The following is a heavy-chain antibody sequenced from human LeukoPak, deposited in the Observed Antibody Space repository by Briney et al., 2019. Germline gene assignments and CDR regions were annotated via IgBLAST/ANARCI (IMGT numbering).Heavy chain of an antibody. CDR3: ASVYYGSGTGYYYMDV. J-gene: IGHJ6*03. D-gene: IGHD3-10*01. CDR2: ISSSSSYI. Sequence: GGSLRLSCAASGFTFSSYSMNWVRQAPGKGLEWVSSISSSSSYIYYADSVKVRFTISRDNAKNSLYLQMNSLRAEDTAVYYCASVYYGSGTGYYYMDVWGKGTTVTVSS. V-gene: IGHV3-21*01. CDR1: GFTFSSYS.